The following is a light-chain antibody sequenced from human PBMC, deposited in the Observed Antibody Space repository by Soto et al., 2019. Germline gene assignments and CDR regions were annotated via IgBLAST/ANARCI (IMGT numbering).Light chain of an antibody. CDR3: HEYGSSPLN. J-gene: IGKJ3*01. Sequence: IVLTQSPGTLSLSPGERAILTCRASQSATSTYLAWYQQRPVQAPRLLMYAASSRATGIPDRFSGSGSGTDFTLTISRLEPEDFAMYYCHEYGSSPLNFGPGTKVDSK. CDR1: QSATSTY. CDR2: AAS. V-gene: IGKV3-20*01.